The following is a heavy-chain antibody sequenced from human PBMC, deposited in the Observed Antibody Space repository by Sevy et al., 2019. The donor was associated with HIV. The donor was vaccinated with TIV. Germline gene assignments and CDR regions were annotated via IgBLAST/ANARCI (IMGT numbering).Heavy chain of an antibody. V-gene: IGHV3-53*01. CDR1: GFTVSSNY. CDR2: INSGGGAGT. J-gene: IGHJ4*02. CDR3: ATGVTERRTYYFDY. D-gene: IGHD1-26*01. Sequence: GGSLRLSCAASGFTVSSNYMSWVRQAPGKGLEWVSVINSGGGAGTHYADSVTGRITISRDNSKNTLYLQMNSLRDEDTAVYYCATGVTERRTYYFDYWGQGILVTVSS.